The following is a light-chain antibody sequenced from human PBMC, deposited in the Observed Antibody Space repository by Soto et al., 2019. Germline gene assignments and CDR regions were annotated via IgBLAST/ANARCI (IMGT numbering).Light chain of an antibody. CDR3: QQYGRSAIFT. V-gene: IGKV3-20*01. CDR1: QSISGNY. J-gene: IGKJ3*01. CDR2: GAS. Sequence: ELVLTQSPGSLSLSPGERATLSCWASQSISGNYFAWYQQKPGQAPRLLIYGASNRATGIPDRFRGSGSGTDFSLTISRLEPEDFAVYYCQQYGRSAIFTLGPGTTVEVK.